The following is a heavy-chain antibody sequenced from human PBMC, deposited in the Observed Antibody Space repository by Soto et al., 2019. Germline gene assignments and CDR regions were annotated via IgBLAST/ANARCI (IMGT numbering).Heavy chain of an antibody. CDR1: GFTFSIYA. V-gene: IGHV3-23*01. CDR3: ARDPEYYGSGGPFSPDYGMDV. CDR2: TSASGGDT. Sequence: GGSLRLSCTASGFTFSIYAMTWVRQAPGGGLEWVSGTSASGGDTYYADSVKGRFTVSRDNSQNTLYLQMNSLRAEDTAVYYCARDPEYYGSGGPFSPDYGMDVWGQGTTVTVSS. J-gene: IGHJ6*02. D-gene: IGHD3-10*01.